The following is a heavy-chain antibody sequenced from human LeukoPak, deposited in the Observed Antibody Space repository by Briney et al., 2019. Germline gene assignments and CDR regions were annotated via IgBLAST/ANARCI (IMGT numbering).Heavy chain of an antibody. CDR3: ARDRAWNYLDY. Sequence: GGSLSLFCAPSGFTFSRHGMHWFRQAPGKGLECVAFISKDGSRKYYAHSVEGRFTISSVHSQNTLYLQMDGLSAEDTAFYCCARDRAWNYLDYWGQGTLVTVSS. J-gene: IGHJ4*02. CDR1: GFTFSRHG. D-gene: IGHD3-3*01. CDR2: ISKDGSRK. V-gene: IGHV3-30*03.